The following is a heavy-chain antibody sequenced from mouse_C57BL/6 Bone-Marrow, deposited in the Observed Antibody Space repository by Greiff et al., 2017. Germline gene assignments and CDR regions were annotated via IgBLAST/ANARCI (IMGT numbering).Heavy chain of an antibody. J-gene: IGHJ4*01. CDR3: TGQGYDYEYYYAMDY. D-gene: IGHD2-4*01. V-gene: IGHV6-3*01. Sequence: EVMLVESGGGLVQPGGSMKLSCVASGFTFSNYWMNWVRQSPEKGLEWVAQIRLKSDNYATHYAESVKGRFTISRDDSKSSVYLQMNNLRAEDTGIYYCTGQGYDYEYYYAMDYWGQGTSVTVSS. CDR2: IRLKSDNYAT. CDR1: GFTFSNYW.